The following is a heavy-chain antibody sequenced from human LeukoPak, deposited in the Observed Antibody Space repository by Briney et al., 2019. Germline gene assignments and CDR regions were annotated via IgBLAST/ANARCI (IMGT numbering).Heavy chain of an antibody. D-gene: IGHD6-19*01. Sequence: GGSLRLSCVASGFTFSNYEMNWVRQAPGKGLEWISHISNTGDIIHYADSVEGRFTISRDNAKNSLFLRMNSLRAEDTAVYYCAREPSNTSGWYAIDYWGQGTLVTVSS. V-gene: IGHV3-48*03. J-gene: IGHJ4*02. CDR2: ISNTGDII. CDR3: AREPSNTSGWYAIDY. CDR1: GFTFSNYE.